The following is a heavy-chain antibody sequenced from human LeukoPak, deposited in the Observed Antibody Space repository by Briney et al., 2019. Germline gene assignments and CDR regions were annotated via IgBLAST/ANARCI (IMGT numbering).Heavy chain of an antibody. CDR1: GFTFSRHG. CDR3: ARDRAWNYFDY. V-gene: IGHV3-30*03. J-gene: IGHJ4*02. Sequence: GSLRISFGPSGFTFSRHGMHWVRQAPGKGLEWVAIISNDGSRKYYAHPVEGRFTISRDNSKNTLYLQMDSLRAEDTAVYYCARDRAWNYFDYWGQGTLVTVSS. CDR2: ISNDGSRK. D-gene: IGHD3-3*01.